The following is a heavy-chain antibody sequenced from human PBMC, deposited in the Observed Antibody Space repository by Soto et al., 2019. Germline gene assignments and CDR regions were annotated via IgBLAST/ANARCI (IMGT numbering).Heavy chain of an antibody. CDR2: ISNSGGIT. V-gene: IGHV3-11*01. CDR1: GFTLSDSY. D-gene: IGHD2-15*01. CDR3: GRGHTLFTE. J-gene: IGHJ4*02. Sequence: QVQLVESGGGLVQPGGSLRLSCAASGFTLSDSYMTWIRLAPGKGLEWVSFISNSGGITSYADSVPGRFTSSRDNDKNSLSLQLNSLRTEDSVGYYWGRGHTLFTEWGQGTLGNFSA.